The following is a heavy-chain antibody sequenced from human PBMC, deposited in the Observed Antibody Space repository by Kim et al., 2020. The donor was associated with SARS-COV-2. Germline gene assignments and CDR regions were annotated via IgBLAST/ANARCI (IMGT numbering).Heavy chain of an antibody. Sequence: GGSLRLSCAASGFTVSSNYMSWVRQAPGKGLEWVSVIYSGGSTYYADSVKGRFTISRHNSKNTLYLQMNSLRAEDTAVYYCARVLDYYGGNSDLGAFDIWGQGTMVTVSS. CDR1: GFTVSSNY. CDR2: IYSGGST. V-gene: IGHV3-53*04. CDR3: ARVLDYYGGNSDLGAFDI. J-gene: IGHJ3*02. D-gene: IGHD4-17*01.